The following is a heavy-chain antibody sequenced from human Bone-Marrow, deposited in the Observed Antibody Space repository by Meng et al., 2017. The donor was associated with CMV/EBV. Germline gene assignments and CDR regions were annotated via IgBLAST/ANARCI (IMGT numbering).Heavy chain of an antibody. CDR1: GGSISSSRYY. Sequence: SETLSLTCTVSGGSISSSRYYWGWIRQPPGKGLEWIGSIYYSGSTYYNPSLKSRVTISVDTSKNQFSLKLSSVTAADTAVYYCARSNGYDDPFNYWAQGTLVTFSS. J-gene: IGHJ4*02. CDR2: IYYSGST. D-gene: IGHD5-12*01. CDR3: ARSNGYDDPFNY. V-gene: IGHV4-39*07.